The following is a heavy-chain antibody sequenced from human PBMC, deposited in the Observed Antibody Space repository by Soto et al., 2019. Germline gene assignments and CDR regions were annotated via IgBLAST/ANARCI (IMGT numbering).Heavy chain of an antibody. Sequence: PGGSLRLSCAASGFTFSSYAMSWVRQAPGKGLEWVSAISGSGGSTYYADSVKGRFTISRDNSKNTLYLQMNSLRAEDTAVYYCAKVGEYCSSTSCYWLNYYYYGMDVWGQGTTVTVS. CDR1: GFTFSSYA. V-gene: IGHV3-23*01. CDR2: ISGSGGST. D-gene: IGHD2-2*01. J-gene: IGHJ6*02. CDR3: AKVGEYCSSTSCYWLNYYYYGMDV.